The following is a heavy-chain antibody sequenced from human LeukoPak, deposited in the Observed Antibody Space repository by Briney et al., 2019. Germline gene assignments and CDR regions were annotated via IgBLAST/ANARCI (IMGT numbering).Heavy chain of an antibody. Sequence: SETLSLTCTVSGGSISSYYWSWIRQPPGKGLEWIGYIYYSGSTNYNPSLKSRVTISVDTSKNQFSLKLSSVTAADTAVYYCARDSTSGDGYNLFDYWGQGTLVTVSS. CDR1: GGSISSYY. J-gene: IGHJ4*02. D-gene: IGHD5-24*01. CDR2: IYYSGST. CDR3: ARDSTSGDGYNLFDY. V-gene: IGHV4-59*01.